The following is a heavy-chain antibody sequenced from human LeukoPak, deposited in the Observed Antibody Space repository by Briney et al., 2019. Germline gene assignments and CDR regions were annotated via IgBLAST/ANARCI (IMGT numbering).Heavy chain of an antibody. J-gene: IGHJ4*02. V-gene: IGHV3-30*02. Sequence: AGGSLRLSCAASRFTFSDFGMHWVRQAPGKGLEWVAFILYDGSSKEYADSVMGRFIISRDNSNNILYLQINSLRAEDTAVYYCANQKLSGSYLPDHWGQGTLVIVSS. CDR2: ILYDGSSK. CDR1: RFTFSDFG. CDR3: ANQKLSGSYLPDH. D-gene: IGHD3-10*01.